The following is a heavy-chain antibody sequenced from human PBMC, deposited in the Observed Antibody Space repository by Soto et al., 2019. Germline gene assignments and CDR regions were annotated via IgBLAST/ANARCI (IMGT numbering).Heavy chain of an antibody. CDR3: AREGLSLGLL. Sequence: QVQLVESGGGVVQPGRSLRLSCAASGFTISSYGMHWVRQAPGKGLEWVAVIWYDGSNKYYADSVKGRFTISRDNSKNTLYLQMNSLRAEDTAVYYCAREGLSLGLLWGQGTLVTVSS. CDR2: IWYDGSNK. D-gene: IGHD1-26*01. J-gene: IGHJ4*02. CDR1: GFTISSYG. V-gene: IGHV3-33*01.